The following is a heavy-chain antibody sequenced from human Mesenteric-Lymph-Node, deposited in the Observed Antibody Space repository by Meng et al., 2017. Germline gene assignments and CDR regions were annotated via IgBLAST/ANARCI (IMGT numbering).Heavy chain of an antibody. D-gene: IGHD3-22*01. Sequence: VQSGCEVKRPGSSGKVPCKASGGTFSSFAIIWVRQAPGQGLEWMGGIIPIFGTANYAQKFQGRVTITADKSTSTAYMELSSLRSEDTAVYYCARGYYYDSSGYYGPFDYWGQGTLVTVSS. V-gene: IGHV1-69*06. CDR1: GGTFSSFA. CDR2: IIPIFGTA. CDR3: ARGYYYDSSGYYGPFDY. J-gene: IGHJ4*02.